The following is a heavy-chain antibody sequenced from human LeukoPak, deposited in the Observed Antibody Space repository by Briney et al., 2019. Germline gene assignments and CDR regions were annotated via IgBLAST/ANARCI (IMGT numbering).Heavy chain of an antibody. CDR2: IYHSGSP. CDR3: ARALNDYYFDY. J-gene: IGHJ4*02. D-gene: IGHD2-21*02. V-gene: IGHV4-38-2*01. CDR1: GYSISSGYY. Sequence: SETLSLTCAVSGYSISSGYYWGWIRQPPGKGLEWIGNIYHSGSPYYNPSLKSRVTISVDTSKNQFSLKVSSVTVADTAVYYCARALNDYYFDYWGQGALVTVSS.